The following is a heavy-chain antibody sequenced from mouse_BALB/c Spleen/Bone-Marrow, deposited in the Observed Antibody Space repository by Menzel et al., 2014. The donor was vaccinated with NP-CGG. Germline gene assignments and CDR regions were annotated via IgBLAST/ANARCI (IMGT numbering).Heavy chain of an antibody. Sequence: EVKLVESGPGLVKPSQSLSLTCSVTGYSITSGYYWNWIRQFPGNKLEWMGFISYDGSNNYNPSLKNRISITRDTSENQFFLKLNSVTTENTATYYCASLLAYWGQGDSGHCLC. J-gene: IGHJ3*01. V-gene: IGHV3-6*02. CDR2: ISYDGSN. CDR1: GYSITSGYY. CDR3: ASLLAY.